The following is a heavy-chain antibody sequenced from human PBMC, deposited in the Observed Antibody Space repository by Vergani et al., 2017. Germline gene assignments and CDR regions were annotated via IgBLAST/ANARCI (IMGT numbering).Heavy chain of an antibody. CDR3: ARAISGWFDP. V-gene: IGHV4-61*02. CDR2: IYTSGGT. D-gene: IGHD3-9*01. J-gene: IGHJ5*02. CDR1: GGSISSGSYY. Sequence: QVQLQESGPGLVKPSQTLSLTCTVSGGSISSGSYYWSWIRQPAGKGLEWIGRIYTSGGTNYNPSLKSRVTISVDTSKNQFSLKLSSVTAADTAVYYCARAISGWFDPWGQGTLVTVSS.